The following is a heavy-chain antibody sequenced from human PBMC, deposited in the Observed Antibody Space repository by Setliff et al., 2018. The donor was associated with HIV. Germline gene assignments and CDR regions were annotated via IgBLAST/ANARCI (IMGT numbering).Heavy chain of an antibody. CDR1: GGSFSGYY. D-gene: IGHD1-1*01. V-gene: IGHV4-34*01. CDR2: INHSGST. Sequence: PSETLSLTCAVYGGSFSGYYWSWIRQPPGKGLEWIGEINHSGSTNYNPSLKSRVALSVKTSKNQFSLKLNSVTAADTAVYYCARDSNAPYFQYWGQGTQVTVSS. CDR3: ARDSNAPYFQY. J-gene: IGHJ1*01.